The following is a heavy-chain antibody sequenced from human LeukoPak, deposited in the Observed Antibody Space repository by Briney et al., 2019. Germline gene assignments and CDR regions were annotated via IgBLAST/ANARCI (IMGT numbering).Heavy chain of an antibody. CDR3: ARVPPLGYCSGGSCLLYYYYYMDV. D-gene: IGHD2-15*01. CDR1: GFTFSSYS. CDR2: ISSSSSYI. J-gene: IGHJ6*03. V-gene: IGHV3-21*01. Sequence: GGSLRLSCAASGFTFSSYSMNWVRQAPGKGLEWVSSISSSSSYIYYADSVKGRFTISRDNAKNSLYLQMNSLRAEETAVYYCARVPPLGYCSGGSCLLYYYYYMDVWGKGTTVTVSS.